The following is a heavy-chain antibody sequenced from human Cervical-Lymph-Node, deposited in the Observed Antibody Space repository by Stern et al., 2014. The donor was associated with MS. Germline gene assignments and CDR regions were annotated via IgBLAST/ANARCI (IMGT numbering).Heavy chain of an antibody. CDR3: ARELHGGNVAS. CDR1: GATFSTND. CDR2: IVLICGRA. Sequence: VQLVESGAEVRKPGSSVKVSCKASGATFSTNDISWLRQAPGQGPEWMGSIVLICGRANYVQKLRGRLTITANESAITAYMELRSLRSEDTAVYYCARELHGGNVASWGQGTLVTVSS. D-gene: IGHD4-23*01. V-gene: IGHV1-69*01. J-gene: IGHJ5*02.